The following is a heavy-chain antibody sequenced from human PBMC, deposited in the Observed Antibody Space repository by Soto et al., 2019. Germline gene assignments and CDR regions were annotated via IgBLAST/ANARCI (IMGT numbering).Heavy chain of an antibody. CDR2: IYYSGST. V-gene: IGHV4-39*01. CDR1: GGSISSSSYY. CDR3: ARHTFFGSSGYYYVYDY. Sequence: PSETLSLTCTVSGGSISSSSYYWGWIRQPPGKGLEWIGSIYYSGSTYYNPPLKSRLTISVDTSKNQFSLKLSSVTAADTAVYYCARHTFFGSSGYYYVYDYWGQGTLVTVSS. J-gene: IGHJ4*02. D-gene: IGHD3-22*01.